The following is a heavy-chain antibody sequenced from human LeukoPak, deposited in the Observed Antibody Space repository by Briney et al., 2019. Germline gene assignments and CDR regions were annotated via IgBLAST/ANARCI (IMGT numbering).Heavy chain of an antibody. V-gene: IGHV3-66*01. J-gene: IGHJ4*02. CDR1: GFTVSSNY. D-gene: IGHD5-24*01. CDR3: ARVGGRVATIDY. CDR2: IYSGGST. Sequence: GGSLRLSCAASGFTVSSNYMSWGRQAPGKGLEWGSVIYSGGSTYYADSVKGRFTISRDNPKNTLYLQMNSLRAEDTAVYYCARVGGRVATIDYWGQGTLVTVSS.